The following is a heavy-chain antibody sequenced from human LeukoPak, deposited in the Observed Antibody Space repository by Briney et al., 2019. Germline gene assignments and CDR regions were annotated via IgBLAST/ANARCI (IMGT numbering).Heavy chain of an antibody. CDR2: INPNSGGT. D-gene: IGHD1-20*01. J-gene: IGHJ4*02. CDR1: GYTFTGYY. Sequence: GASAKVSCKASGYTFTGYYMHWVRQAPGQGLEWMGRINPNSGGTNYAQKFQGRVTMTRDTSISTAYMELSRLGSDDTAVYYCAREPSTYHWDPNTAQLHCDYWGRGTLVTVSS. CDR3: AREPSTYHWDPNTAQLHCDY. V-gene: IGHV1-2*06.